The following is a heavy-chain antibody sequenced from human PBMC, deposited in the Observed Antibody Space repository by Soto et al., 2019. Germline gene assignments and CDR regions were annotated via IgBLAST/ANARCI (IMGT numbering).Heavy chain of an antibody. CDR1: GCTFSSYA. CDR2: IIPIFGTS. Sequence: AAVKVSCLASGCTFSSYAISWVRQAPGQGLEWMGGIIPIFGTSNYAQKFQGRVTITADEATSTAYMERISLRSEDTAVYYCARETSWGQGTLVTVSS. V-gene: IGHV1-69*13. J-gene: IGHJ4*02. D-gene: IGHD1-7*01. CDR3: ARETS.